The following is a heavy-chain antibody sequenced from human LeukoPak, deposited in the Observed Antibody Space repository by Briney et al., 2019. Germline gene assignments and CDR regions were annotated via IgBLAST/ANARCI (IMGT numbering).Heavy chain of an antibody. Sequence: SETLSLTCSVSGDSIGTYYWNWFRQPPGKGPEWIGYMSYSGDTAYNPSLKSRVTVSLDTSKSQFSLKLTSVTAADTAVYYCAGGSDSHAWRLGSWGQGTLVTVSS. CDR2: MSYSGDT. V-gene: IGHV4-59*01. D-gene: IGHD3-22*01. CDR1: GDSIGTYY. J-gene: IGHJ4*02. CDR3: AGGSDSHAWRLGS.